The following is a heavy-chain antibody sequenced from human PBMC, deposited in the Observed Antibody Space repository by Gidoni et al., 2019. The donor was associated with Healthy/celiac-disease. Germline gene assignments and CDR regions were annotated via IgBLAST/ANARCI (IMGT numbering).Heavy chain of an antibody. J-gene: IGHJ4*02. Sequence: EVQLVESGGGLVPPGGSLRLSCAAPGFTFRSYWMRWVRQAPGKGLEWVANIKQDGSEKYYVDSVKGRFTISRDNAKNSLYLQMNSLRAEDTAVYYCARDRPSGIAVAGNIDYWGQGTLVTVSS. CDR1: GFTFRSYW. V-gene: IGHV3-7*03. D-gene: IGHD6-19*01. CDR3: ARDRPSGIAVAGNIDY. CDR2: IKQDGSEK.